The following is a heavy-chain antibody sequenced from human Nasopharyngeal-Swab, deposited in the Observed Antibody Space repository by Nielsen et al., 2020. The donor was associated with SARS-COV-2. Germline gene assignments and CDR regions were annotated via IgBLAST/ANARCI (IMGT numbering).Heavy chain of an antibody. J-gene: IGHJ4*02. CDR2: ISYDGSNK. Sequence: GASLKISCAASGFTFSSYAMHWVRQAPGKGLEWVVVISYDGSNKYYADSVKGRFTISRDNSKNTLYLQMNSLRAEDTAVYYCARLVSYGSGSLEDYWGQGTLVTVSS. CDR1: GFTFSSYA. V-gene: IGHV3-30*04. D-gene: IGHD3-10*01. CDR3: ARLVSYGSGSLEDY.